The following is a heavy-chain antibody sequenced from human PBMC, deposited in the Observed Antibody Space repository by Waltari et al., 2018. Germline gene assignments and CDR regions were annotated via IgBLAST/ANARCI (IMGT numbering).Heavy chain of an antibody. V-gene: IGHV4-59*01. D-gene: IGHD1-26*01. J-gene: IGHJ3*01. CDR2: VHYGGST. Sequence: QVQLHESGPGLVKPSETLSLTCGVSGGSINNYYWSWIRQTPGKGLEWIGYVHYGGSTNYNPSLGGRVTISLDTSRNQFSLRLQSVTAADTAVYYCARGTAYYRPADVFEFWGQGTTVIVS. CDR1: GGSINNYY. CDR3: ARGTAYYRPADVFEF.